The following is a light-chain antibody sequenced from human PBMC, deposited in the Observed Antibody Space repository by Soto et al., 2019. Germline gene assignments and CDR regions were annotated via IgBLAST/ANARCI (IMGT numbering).Light chain of an antibody. V-gene: IGLV1-44*01. J-gene: IGLJ1*01. CDR2: SND. CDR1: SSNIGSNS. Sequence: QSVLTQPPSASGTPGQRVTISCSGSSSNIGSNSVNWYQQLPGTAPKLLIYSNDRRPSGVPDRFSGSKSGTSASLAISGLQSEDEADYSCAAWDYSLNGHVFGTGTKVTVL. CDR3: AAWDYSLNGHV.